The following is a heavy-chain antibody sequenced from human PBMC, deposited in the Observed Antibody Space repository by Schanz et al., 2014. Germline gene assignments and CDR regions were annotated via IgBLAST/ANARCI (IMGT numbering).Heavy chain of an antibody. Sequence: EVQLLESGGGLVQPGGSLRLSCAASGFTFSSYAMSWVRQAPGKGLEWVIVISGSGGSTYYADSVRGRFTISRDNSRDTVYLQMDSLRADDTAMYYCARGLIAAAGGAFDYWGQGTLVAVSA. J-gene: IGHJ4*02. CDR3: ARGLIAAAGGAFDY. CDR2: ISGSGGST. D-gene: IGHD6-13*01. CDR1: GFTFSSYA. V-gene: IGHV3-23*01.